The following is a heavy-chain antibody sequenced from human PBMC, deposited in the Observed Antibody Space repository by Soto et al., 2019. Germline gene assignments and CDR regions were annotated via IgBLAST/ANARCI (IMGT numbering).Heavy chain of an antibody. D-gene: IGHD3-16*02. CDR1: GFTLSSYW. Sequence: EVQLVESGGGFVQPGGSLRLSCADSGFTLSSYWVHWVRQAPGKGLLWVSRISTNGATTDYAYSVKGRFTISRDNDSNAVYLQMNSVRGADTAVYYCVTAGSYRFDYRGQGTLVTVPS. V-gene: IGHV3-74*01. CDR2: ISTNGATT. J-gene: IGHJ4*02. CDR3: VTAGSYRFDY.